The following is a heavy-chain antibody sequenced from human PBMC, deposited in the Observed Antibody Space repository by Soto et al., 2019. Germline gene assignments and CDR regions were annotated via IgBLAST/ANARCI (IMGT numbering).Heavy chain of an antibody. CDR1: GGSISSGDYS. V-gene: IGHV4-30-2*01. J-gene: IGHJ5*02. CDR2: IYHSGST. CDR3: ARWWMYAPRFHP. Sequence: SSETLSLTCAVSGGSISSGDYSWSWIRQPPGKGLEWIGYIYHSGSTYYNPSLKSRVTISVDRSKNQFSLKLSSVTAADTAVYYCARWWMYAPRFHPWGQGTLVPSPQ. D-gene: IGHD2-8*01.